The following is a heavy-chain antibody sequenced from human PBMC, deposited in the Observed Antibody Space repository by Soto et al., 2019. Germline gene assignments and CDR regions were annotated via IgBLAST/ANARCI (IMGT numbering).Heavy chain of an antibody. V-gene: IGHV4-34*01. CDR1: GGSFSGYY. J-gene: IGHJ6*03. CDR3: ASLIVAHEAEYYMDV. D-gene: IGHD5-12*01. Sequence: SETLSLTCAVYGGSFSGYYWSWIRQPPGKGLEWIGEINHSGSTNYNPSLKSRVTISVDTSKNQFSLKLSSVTAADTAVYYCASLIVAHEAEYYMDVWGQGTTVTVSS. CDR2: INHSGST.